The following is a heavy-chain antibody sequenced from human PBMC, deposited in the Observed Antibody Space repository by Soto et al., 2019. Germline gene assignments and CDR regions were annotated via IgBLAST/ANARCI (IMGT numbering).Heavy chain of an antibody. CDR3: ATKYSSSWYRVRYFDY. V-gene: IGHV1-24*01. J-gene: IGHJ4*02. D-gene: IGHD6-13*01. Sequence: QVQLVQSGAEVKKPGASVKVSCKVSGYTLTELSMHWVRQDPGKGLEWMGGFDPEDGETIYAQKFQGRVTMTEDTSTDTAYMELSSLRSEATAVYYCATKYSSSWYRVRYFDYWGQGTLVTVSS. CDR1: GYTLTELS. CDR2: FDPEDGET.